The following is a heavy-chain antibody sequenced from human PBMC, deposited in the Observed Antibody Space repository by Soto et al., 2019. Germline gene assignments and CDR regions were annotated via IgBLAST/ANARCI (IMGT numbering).Heavy chain of an antibody. D-gene: IGHD2-15*01. CDR3: ARPTPPRSGNDAFDI. CDR2: IIPILGIA. CDR1: GGTFSSYT. Sequence: QVQLVQSGAEVKKPGSSVKVSCKASGGTFSSYTISWVRQAPGQGLEWMGRIIPILGIANYAQKFQGRVTSTADKSTSTAYRELSSLRSEDTAVYYGARPTPPRSGNDAFDIWGQGTMVTVSS. V-gene: IGHV1-69*02. J-gene: IGHJ3*02.